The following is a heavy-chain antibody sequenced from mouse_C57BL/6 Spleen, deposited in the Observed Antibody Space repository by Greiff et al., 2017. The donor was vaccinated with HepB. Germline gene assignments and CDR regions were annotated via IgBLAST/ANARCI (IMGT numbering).Heavy chain of an antibody. D-gene: IGHD1-1*01. V-gene: IGHV3-6*01. J-gene: IGHJ1*03. CDR2: ISYDGSN. CDR3: AYYYGSSYWYFDV. CDR1: GYSITSGYY. Sequence: ESGPGLVKPSQSLSLTCSVTGYSITSGYYWDWIRQFPGNNLEWMGYISYDGSNNYNPSLKNRISITRDTSKNQFFLKLNSVTTEDTATYYCAYYYGSSYWYFDVWGTGTTVTVSS.